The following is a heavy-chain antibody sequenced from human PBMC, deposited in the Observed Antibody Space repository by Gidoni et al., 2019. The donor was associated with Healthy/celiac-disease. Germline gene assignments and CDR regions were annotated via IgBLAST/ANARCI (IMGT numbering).Heavy chain of an antibody. D-gene: IGHD3-10*01. J-gene: IGHJ4*02. CDR3: TREMATMNRGAL. CDR1: GFTFSGSA. Sequence: EVQLVESGGGLVQPGGSLKLSCAASGFTFSGSAMHWVRQASGKGLEWVGRIRSKANSYATAYAASVKGRFTISRDDSKNTAYLQMNSLKTEDTAVYYCTREMATMNRGALWGQGTLVTVSS. CDR2: IRSKANSYAT. V-gene: IGHV3-73*02.